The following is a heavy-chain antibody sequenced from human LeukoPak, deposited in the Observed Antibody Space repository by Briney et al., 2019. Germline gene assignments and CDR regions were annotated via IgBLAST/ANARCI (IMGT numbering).Heavy chain of an antibody. J-gene: IGHJ4*02. V-gene: IGHV3-74*01. CDR1: GFTFSAYW. CDR3: VRDRGGLPVVY. Sequence: GGSLRLSCAASGFTFSAYWMHWVRQIPGKGLGWGSHISSDGTTTTYADSVKGRFTISRDNARNTLFLQMKSMRAEDTAVYFCVRDRGGLPVVYWGQGSLVTVSS. D-gene: IGHD3-10*01. CDR2: ISSDGTTT.